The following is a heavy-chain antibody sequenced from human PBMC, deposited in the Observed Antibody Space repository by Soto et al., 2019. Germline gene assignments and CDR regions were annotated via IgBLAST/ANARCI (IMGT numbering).Heavy chain of an antibody. J-gene: IGHJ4*02. CDR2: IYYNGST. V-gene: IGHV4-59*01. D-gene: IGHD1-26*01. Sequence: QVQLQESGPGLVKPSETLSLTCTVSGGSISSYYWSWIRQPPGKGLEWIGYIYYNGSTNYNPSLKSRVTISVDTSKNQFSLKLSSVTAADTAVYYCARAWGVDCDYWGQGTLVTVSS. CDR3: ARAWGVDCDY. CDR1: GGSISSYY.